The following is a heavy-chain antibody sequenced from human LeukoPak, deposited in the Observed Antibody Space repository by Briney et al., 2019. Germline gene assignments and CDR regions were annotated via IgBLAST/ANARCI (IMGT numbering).Heavy chain of an antibody. D-gene: IGHD1-26*01. J-gene: IGHJ6*03. CDR2: ISAYNGNT. CDR1: GYTFTSYG. V-gene: IGHV1-18*01. Sequence: GASVKVSCKASGYTFTSYGISWVRQAPGQELEWMGWISAYNGNTNYAQKLQGRVTMTTDTSTSTAYMELRSLRSDDTAVYYCARVGTGSFRDYYYYMDVWGKGTTVTISS. CDR3: ARVGTGSFRDYYYYMDV.